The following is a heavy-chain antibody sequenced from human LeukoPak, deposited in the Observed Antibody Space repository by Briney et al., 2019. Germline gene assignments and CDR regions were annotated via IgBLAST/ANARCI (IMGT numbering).Heavy chain of an antibody. D-gene: IGHD3-3*01. CDR3: ARDRSGYANDAFDS. J-gene: IGHJ3*01. Sequence: GGSLRLSCAASGFTFSDYAMHWVRQAPGKGLEWVAVLSYGGTNKYYADSVKGRFTISRDNSKNTMFLQMNSLRAEDTAVYHCARDRSGYANDAFDSWGQGTMVTVSS. CDR1: GFTFSDYA. V-gene: IGHV3-30-3*01. CDR2: LSYGGTNK.